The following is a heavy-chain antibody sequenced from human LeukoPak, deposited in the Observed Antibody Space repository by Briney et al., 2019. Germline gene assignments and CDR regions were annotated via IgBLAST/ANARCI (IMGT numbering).Heavy chain of an antibody. CDR1: GGSISSGSYY. J-gene: IGHJ5*02. CDR3: ARATLARAAAIYWFDP. D-gene: IGHD2-2*02. Sequence: SQTLSLTCTVSGGSISSGSYYWSWIRQPAGKGLEWIGRIYTSGSTDYSPSLKSRVTISVDTSKNQFSLKLSSVTAADTAVYYCARATLARAAAIYWFDPWGQGTLVTVSS. V-gene: IGHV4-61*02. CDR2: IYTSGST.